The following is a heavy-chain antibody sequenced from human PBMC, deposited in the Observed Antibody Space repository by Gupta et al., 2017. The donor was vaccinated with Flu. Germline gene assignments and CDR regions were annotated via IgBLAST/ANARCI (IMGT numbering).Heavy chain of an antibody. V-gene: IGHV3-15*01. CDR2: ITSETAGGTI. D-gene: IGHD3-10*01. Sequence: SNAWMGWVRQPPGKGLEWVGRITSETAGGTIHYAAPVKGRFTISRDNSENTLHLQMNSLKTEDTAVYYCTESQTSGAYDIWGRGTVGTVSS. CDR1: SNAW. J-gene: IGHJ3*02. CDR3: TESQTSGAYDI.